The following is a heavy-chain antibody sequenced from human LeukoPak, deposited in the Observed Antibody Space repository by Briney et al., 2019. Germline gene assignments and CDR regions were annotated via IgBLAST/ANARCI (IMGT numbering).Heavy chain of an antibody. Sequence: GGSLRLSCAASGFTFSTYEMNWVRQAPGKGLEWTSYISGSGSTIYYADSVKGRFTISRNNAKNSLYLQMNSLRAEDTAVYYCARDASGARGFYFFDYWGQGTLVTVSS. V-gene: IGHV3-48*03. D-gene: IGHD6-25*01. CDR3: ARDASGARGFYFFDY. CDR1: GFTFSTYE. J-gene: IGHJ4*02. CDR2: ISGSGSTI.